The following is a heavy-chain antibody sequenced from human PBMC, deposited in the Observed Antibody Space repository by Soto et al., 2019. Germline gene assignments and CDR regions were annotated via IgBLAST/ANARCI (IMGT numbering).Heavy chain of an antibody. V-gene: IGHV3-9*01. CDR1: GFTFDDYA. J-gene: IGHJ6*02. CDR3: ARDYGTGSSTARGSYGMDV. CDR2: ISWNSGSI. Sequence: PGGSLRLSCAASGFTFDDYAMHWVRQAPGKGLEWVSGISWNSGSIGYADSVKGRFTISRDNSKNTLYLQMNSLRAEDTAVYYCARDYGTGSSTARGSYGMDVWGQGTTVTVSS. D-gene: IGHD2-2*01.